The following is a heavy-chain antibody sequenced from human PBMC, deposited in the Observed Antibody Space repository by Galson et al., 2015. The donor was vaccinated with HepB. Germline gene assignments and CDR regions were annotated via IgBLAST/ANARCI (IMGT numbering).Heavy chain of an antibody. V-gene: IGHV3-7*01. D-gene: IGHD1-14*01. Sequence: SLRLSCAASGSTFSCHWMNWVRQAPGKGLEWVANIKQDGSEKYYADSVKGRFTISRDNAKNSLYLQMNSLRAEDTAVYYCAEITSDWGPGTLVTVSS. CDR1: GSTFSCHW. CDR3: AEITSD. J-gene: IGHJ4*02. CDR2: IKQDGSEK.